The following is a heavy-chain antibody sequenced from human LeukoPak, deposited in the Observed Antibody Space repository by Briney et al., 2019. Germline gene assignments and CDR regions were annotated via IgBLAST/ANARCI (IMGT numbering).Heavy chain of an antibody. Sequence: ASVKVSCKASGYTFTSYYMHWVRQAPGQGLEWMGIINPSGGSTSYAQKFQGRVTMTRDMSTSTVYMELSSLRSEDTAVYYCARDLGWELPYYYYYYMDVWGKGTTVTVSS. J-gene: IGHJ6*03. V-gene: IGHV1-46*01. CDR1: GYTFTSYY. CDR3: ARDLGWELPYYYYYYMDV. CDR2: INPSGGST. D-gene: IGHD1-26*01.